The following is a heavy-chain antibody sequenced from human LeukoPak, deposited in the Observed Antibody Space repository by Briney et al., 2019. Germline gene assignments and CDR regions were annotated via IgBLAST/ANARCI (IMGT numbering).Heavy chain of an antibody. D-gene: IGHD3-22*01. Sequence: SETLSLTCAVSGGSISSSNWWSWVRQPPGKGLEWIGEIYHSGSTNYNPSLKSRVTISVDKSKNQFSLKLSSVTAADTAVYYCARAPPYYYDSSGYKIEPFDYWGQGTLVTVSS. V-gene: IGHV4-4*02. J-gene: IGHJ4*02. CDR2: IYHSGST. CDR3: ARAPPYYYDSSGYKIEPFDY. CDR1: GGSISSSNW.